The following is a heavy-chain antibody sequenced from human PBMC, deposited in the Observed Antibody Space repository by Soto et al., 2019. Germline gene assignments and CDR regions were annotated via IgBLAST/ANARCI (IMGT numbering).Heavy chain of an antibody. V-gene: IGHV3-48*01. J-gene: IGHJ4*02. Sequence: GGSLRLSCAASGFTFSTYSMNWVHQAPGKGLEWVSYISSSSSTIFYTDSVKGRFTVSGGNAKNSLYLQMNSPRAEDTAVYYCARHTYYYDSSGPPAYWGQGTLVTVSS. CDR3: ARHTYYYDSSGPPAY. CDR1: GFTFSTYS. CDR2: ISSSSSTI. D-gene: IGHD3-22*01.